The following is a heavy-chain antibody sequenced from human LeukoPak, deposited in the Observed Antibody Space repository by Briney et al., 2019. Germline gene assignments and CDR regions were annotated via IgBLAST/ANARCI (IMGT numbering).Heavy chain of an antibody. CDR3: AKTQLWLPDY. J-gene: IGHJ4*02. V-gene: IGHV3-23*01. CDR2: ISGRGAST. D-gene: IGHD5-18*01. CDR1: GFTFSNYA. Sequence: GGSLRLPCAASGFTFSNYAMSWVRQAPGKGLEWVSAISGRGASTYYADSVKGRFTISRDNSKNTLYLQMNSLRAEDTAVYYCAKTQLWLPDYWGQGTLVTVSS.